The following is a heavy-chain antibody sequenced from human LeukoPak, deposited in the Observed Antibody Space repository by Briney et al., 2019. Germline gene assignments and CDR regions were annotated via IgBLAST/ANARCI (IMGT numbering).Heavy chain of an antibody. CDR2: IYSGGNT. J-gene: IGHJ4*02. CDR3: ASGGVFSGSWNDN. D-gene: IGHD6-13*01. Sequence: GGSLRLSCAASGFTVSSNYMSWVRQAPGKGLEWVSVIYSGGNTDYADSVKGRFTISRDNSKSTLYLQMNSLRAEDTAVYYCASGGVFSGSWNDNWGQGTLVTVSS. V-gene: IGHV3-53*01. CDR1: GFTVSSNY.